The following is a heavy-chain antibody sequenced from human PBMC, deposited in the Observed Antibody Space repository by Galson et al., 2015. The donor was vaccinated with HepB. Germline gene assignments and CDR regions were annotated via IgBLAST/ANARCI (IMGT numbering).Heavy chain of an antibody. CDR3: AGGNSYLLRYFDYLYFDL. CDR1: AFTFSTNA. J-gene: IGHJ2*01. Sequence: LRLSCAASAFTFSTNAVSWVRQVPGKGLEWVSVIYSGGSTHYADSVKGRFTISRDNSKNTLYLQMISLRTEDTAVYYCAGGNSYLLRYFDYLYFDLWGRGTLVIVSS. D-gene: IGHD6-13*01. CDR2: IYSGGST. V-gene: IGHV3-66*02.